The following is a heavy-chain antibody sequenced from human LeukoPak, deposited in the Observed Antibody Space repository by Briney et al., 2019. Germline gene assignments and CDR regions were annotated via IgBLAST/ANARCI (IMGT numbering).Heavy chain of an antibody. CDR3: ARAPPGQASVLGI. D-gene: IGHD1-1*01. CDR2: IYTSGST. Sequence: SQTLSLTCAVSGGSISSGSYYWSWIRQPAGKGLEWIGRIYTSGSTNYNPTLKSRVTMSVDTSKNQFSLKLSSVTAADTAVYYCARAPPGQASVLGIWGQGTLVTVSS. J-gene: IGHJ4*02. CDR1: GGSISSGSYY. V-gene: IGHV4-61*02.